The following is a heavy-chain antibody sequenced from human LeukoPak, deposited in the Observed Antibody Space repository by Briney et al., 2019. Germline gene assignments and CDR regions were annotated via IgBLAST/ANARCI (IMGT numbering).Heavy chain of an antibody. Sequence: GGSLRLSCAASGFTFSSYGMHWVRQAPGKGLEWVAVISYDGSNKYYADSVKGRFTISRDNSKNTLYLQMNSLRAEDTAVYYCAKDRYSYAFEYFDSWGQGTLVTVSS. J-gene: IGHJ4*02. D-gene: IGHD5-18*01. CDR3: AKDRYSYAFEYFDS. V-gene: IGHV3-30*18. CDR2: ISYDGSNK. CDR1: GFTFSSYG.